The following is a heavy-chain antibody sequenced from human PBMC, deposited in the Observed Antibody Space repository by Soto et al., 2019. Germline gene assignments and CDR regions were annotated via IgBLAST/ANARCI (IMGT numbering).Heavy chain of an antibody. D-gene: IGHD6-19*01. CDR1: GFSLSSTRMA. CDR2: IYWDDDK. J-gene: IGHJ4*02. CDR3: AHIVVAGLGYYFDY. V-gene: IGHV2-5*02. Sequence: QITLKESGPPLVKPTQTLTLTCTFSGFSLSSTRMAVGWIRQPPGKALEWLALIYWDDDKRYSPFQKSRLTITKDTSKNQVVLTMSNMDPVDTARYYCAHIVVAGLGYYFDYWGQGTLVTVSS.